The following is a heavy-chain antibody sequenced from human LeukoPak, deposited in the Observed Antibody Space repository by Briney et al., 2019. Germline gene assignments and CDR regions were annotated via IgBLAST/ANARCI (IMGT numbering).Heavy chain of an antibody. CDR1: GGTFSSYA. CDR2: IIPILVIA. J-gene: IGHJ5*02. CDR3: ARDSLPYYDSSGYMENWFDP. D-gene: IGHD3-22*01. V-gene: IGHV1-69*04. Sequence: SVKVSCKASGGTFSSYAISWVRQAPGQGLEWMGRIIPILVIANYAQKFQGRVTITADKSTSTAYMELSSLRSEDTAVYYCARDSLPYYDSSGYMENWFDPWGQGTLVTVSS.